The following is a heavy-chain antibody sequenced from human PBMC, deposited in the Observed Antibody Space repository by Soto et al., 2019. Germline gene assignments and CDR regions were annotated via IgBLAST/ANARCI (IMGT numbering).Heavy chain of an antibody. CDR2: ISSSSSYI. CDR3: ARKKESGEGDYEKYTYYYYYYYMDV. Sequence: GGSLRLSCAASGFTFSSYSMNWVRQAPGKGLEWVSSISSSSSYIYYADSVKGRFTISRDNAKNSLYLQMNSLRAEDTAVYYCARKKESGEGDYEKYTYYYYYYYMDVWGKGTTVTVSS. V-gene: IGHV3-21*01. J-gene: IGHJ6*03. CDR1: GFTFSSYS. D-gene: IGHD4-17*01.